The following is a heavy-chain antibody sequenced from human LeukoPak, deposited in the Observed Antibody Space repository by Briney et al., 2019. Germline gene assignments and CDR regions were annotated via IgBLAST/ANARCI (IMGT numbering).Heavy chain of an antibody. CDR1: GFTFSTYS. CDR2: ISSSSSYI. V-gene: IGHV3-21*01. CDR3: ARFALKTPPTD. Sequence: GGSLRLSCAASGFTFSTYSMNWVRQAPGKGLEWVSSISSSSSYIYYADSVKGRFTISRDNAKNSLYLQMNGLRAEDTAVYYCARFALKTPPTDWGQGTLVTVSS. J-gene: IGHJ4*02.